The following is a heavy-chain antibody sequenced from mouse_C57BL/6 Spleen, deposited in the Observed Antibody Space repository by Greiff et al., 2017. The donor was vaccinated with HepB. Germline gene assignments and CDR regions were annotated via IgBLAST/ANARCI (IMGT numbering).Heavy chain of an antibody. CDR3: ARREDYDYDRAWFAY. D-gene: IGHD2-4*01. CDR2: IDPSDSYT. V-gene: IGHV1-69*01. CDR1: GYTFTSYW. J-gene: IGHJ3*01. Sequence: QVQLQQPGAELVMPGASVKLSCKASGYTFTSYWMHWVKQRPGQGLEWIGEIDPSDSYTNYNQKFKGKSTLTVDKSSSTAYMQLSSLTSEDSAVYYCARREDYDYDRAWFAYWGQGTLVTVSA.